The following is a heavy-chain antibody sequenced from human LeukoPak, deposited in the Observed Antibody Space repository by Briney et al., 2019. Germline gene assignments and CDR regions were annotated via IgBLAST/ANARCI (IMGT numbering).Heavy chain of an antibody. Sequence: SETLSLTCTVSGGSISSGDFYWSWIRQPPGKGLEWIGYIYYSGSTYYNPSLKSRVTISVDTSKNQFSLKLTSVTAADTAVYYCARTGADDFWAHYVDYWGQGTLVTVSS. CDR1: GGSISSGDFY. J-gene: IGHJ4*02. V-gene: IGHV4-30-4*01. CDR3: ARTGADDFWAHYVDY. CDR2: IYYSGST. D-gene: IGHD3-3*01.